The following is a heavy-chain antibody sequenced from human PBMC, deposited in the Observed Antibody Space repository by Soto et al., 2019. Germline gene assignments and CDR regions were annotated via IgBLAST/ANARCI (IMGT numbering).Heavy chain of an antibody. Sequence: PSETLSLTCAVYGGSFSGYYWSWIRQPPGKGLEWIGEINHSGSTNYNPSLKSRVTISVDTSKNQFSLKLSSVTAADTAVYYCARSAIAARPFDYWGQGTLVTVSS. CDR1: GGSFSGYY. CDR2: INHSGST. D-gene: IGHD6-6*01. V-gene: IGHV4-34*01. J-gene: IGHJ4*02. CDR3: ARSAIAARPFDY.